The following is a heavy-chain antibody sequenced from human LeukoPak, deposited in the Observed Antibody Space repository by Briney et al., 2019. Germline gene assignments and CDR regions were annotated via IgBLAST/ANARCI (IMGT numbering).Heavy chain of an antibody. D-gene: IGHD3-3*01. CDR2: ISGSGGST. J-gene: IGHJ4*02. CDR3: ARDQRLRFLEWLLN. CDR1: GFTFSSYA. V-gene: IGHV3-23*01. Sequence: GGSLRLSCAASGFTFSSYAMSWVRQAPGKGLEWVSAISGSGGSTYYADSVKGRFTISRDNAKNSLYLQMNSLRAEDTAVYSCARDQRLRFLEWLLNWGQGTLVTVSS.